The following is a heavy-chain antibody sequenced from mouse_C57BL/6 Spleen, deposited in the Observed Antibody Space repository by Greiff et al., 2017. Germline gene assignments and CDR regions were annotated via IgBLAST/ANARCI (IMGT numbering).Heavy chain of an antibody. CDR2: IHPSDSDT. CDR3: AIDPIYYGNYGDYAMDY. D-gene: IGHD2-1*01. CDR1: GYTFTSYW. V-gene: IGHV1-74*01. Sequence: QVQLQQPGAELVKPGASVKVSCKASGYTFTSYWMHWVKQRPGQGLEWIGRIHPSDSDTNYNQKFKGKATLTVDKSSSTAYMQLSSLTSEDSAVYYCAIDPIYYGNYGDYAMDYWGQGTSVTVSS. J-gene: IGHJ4*01.